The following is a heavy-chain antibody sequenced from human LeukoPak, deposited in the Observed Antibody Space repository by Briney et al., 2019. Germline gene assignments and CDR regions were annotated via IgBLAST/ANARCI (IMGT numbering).Heavy chain of an antibody. V-gene: IGHV3-23*01. CDR1: GFTLNNYA. CDR3: ARMWSYYYDSSGYKYYFDY. CDR2: ISGSGIAT. D-gene: IGHD3-22*01. J-gene: IGHJ4*02. Sequence: GGSLRLSCAASGFTLNNYAMTWVRQAPGKGLEWVPAISGSGIATYYADSVRGRFTISRDNSRNTLYLQMISLRAEDTAVYYCARMWSYYYDSSGYKYYFDYWGQGTLVTVSS.